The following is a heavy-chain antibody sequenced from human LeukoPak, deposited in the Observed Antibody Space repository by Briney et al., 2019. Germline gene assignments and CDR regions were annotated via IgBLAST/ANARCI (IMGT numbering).Heavy chain of an antibody. CDR2: ISSSSNYI. Sequence: GGSLRLSCAASGFTFSTYSVNWVRQAPGKGLEWVSSISSSSNYIYYADSVKGRFTISRDNAKNSLYLQMNSLRAEDTAVYYCARVPGIVVVPAGWGQGTLVTVSS. J-gene: IGHJ4*02. V-gene: IGHV3-21*01. CDR3: ARVPGIVVVPAG. D-gene: IGHD2-2*01. CDR1: GFTFSTYS.